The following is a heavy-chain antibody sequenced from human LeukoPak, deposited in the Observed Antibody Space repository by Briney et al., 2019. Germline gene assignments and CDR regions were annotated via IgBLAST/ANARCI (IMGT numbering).Heavy chain of an antibody. D-gene: IGHD3-10*01. CDR3: ARRFHGSGSHFFDY. CDR1: GGSIDDSNYY. CDR2: FYYTGNT. Sequence: PSETLSLTCIVSGGSIDDSNYYWGWIRQPPEKVLEWIGSFYYTGNTYYSPSLQSRVTISADTSNNQFSLSLRSVTASDTAVYYCARRFHGSGSHFFDYWGQGKLVSVSS. V-gene: IGHV4-39*01. J-gene: IGHJ4*02.